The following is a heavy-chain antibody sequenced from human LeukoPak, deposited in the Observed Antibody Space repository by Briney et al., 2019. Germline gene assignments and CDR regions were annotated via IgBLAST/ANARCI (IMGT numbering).Heavy chain of an antibody. CDR2: ISAYSGNI. V-gene: IGHV1-18*01. J-gene: IGHJ4*02. D-gene: IGHD3-9*01. Sequence: ASVKVSCKASGYTFTSYGISWVRQAPGQGLEWMGWISAYSGNINYAQKLQGRVTMTTDTSTSTAYMELRSLRSDDTAVYYCARVPHKFGRYFVLHDDYWGQGTLVTVSS. CDR3: ARVPHKFGRYFVLHDDY. CDR1: GYTFTSYG.